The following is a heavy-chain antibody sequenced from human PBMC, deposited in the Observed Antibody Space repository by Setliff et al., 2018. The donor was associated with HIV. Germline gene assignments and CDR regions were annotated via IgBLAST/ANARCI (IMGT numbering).Heavy chain of an antibody. D-gene: IGHD1-26*01. CDR2: INHSGST. CDR3: AKDRSGSYRTFDY. V-gene: IGHV4-34*01. Sequence: PSETLSLTCAVYGGSFSGYYWSWIRQPPGKGLEWIGEINHSGSTNYNPSLKSRVTISVDTSKNQFSLKLNSVTAADTAVYYCAKDRSGSYRTFDYWGPGILVTVSS. CDR1: GGSFSGYY. J-gene: IGHJ4*02.